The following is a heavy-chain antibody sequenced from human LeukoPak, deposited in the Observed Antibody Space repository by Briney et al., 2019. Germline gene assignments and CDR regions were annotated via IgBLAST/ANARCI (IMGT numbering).Heavy chain of an antibody. Sequence: GGSLRLSCAASGFTLSNYDMHWVRQVPGKGLECVSSIAAGGATFYRDSVKGRFIISRDRVKNSLYLQMNNLRAGDTAIYYCAKGGVLAFTWDWGQGTLVTVS. CDR1: GFTLSNYD. D-gene: IGHD3-10*01. CDR3: AKGGVLAFTWD. J-gene: IGHJ4*01. V-gene: IGHV3-13*01. CDR2: IAAGGAT.